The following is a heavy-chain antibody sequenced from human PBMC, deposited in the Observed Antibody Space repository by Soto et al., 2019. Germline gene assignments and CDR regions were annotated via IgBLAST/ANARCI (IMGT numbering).Heavy chain of an antibody. CDR2: IYWDDDK. CDR3: AHRPSYCSGGSCYSGFDY. Sequence: QITLKESGPPLVKPTQTLTLTRTFSGLSLSTSGVGVGWIRQPPGKALEWLALIYWDDDKRYSPSLKSRLTINKDTSKNQVVLTLTNMDPVDTATDYCAHRPSYCSGGSCYSGFDYWRHGTLVTVSS. CDR1: GLSLSTSGVG. V-gene: IGHV2-5*02. D-gene: IGHD2-15*01. J-gene: IGHJ4*01.